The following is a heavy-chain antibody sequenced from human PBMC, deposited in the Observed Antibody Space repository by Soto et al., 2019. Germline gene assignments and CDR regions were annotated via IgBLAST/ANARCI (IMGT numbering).Heavy chain of an antibody. CDR1: GFTFSVYA. Sequence: VQLLESGGGLVQPGGSLRLSCVASGFTFSVYAMSWVRQAPGKGLEWVSGISGSGGSTYYADSVKGRFTISRDNSKNTLYLQMNSLRPEDTAVYYCARDNWIEYWGQGTLVTVSS. CDR3: ARDNWIEY. J-gene: IGHJ4*02. CDR2: ISGSGGST. D-gene: IGHD1-20*01. V-gene: IGHV3-23*01.